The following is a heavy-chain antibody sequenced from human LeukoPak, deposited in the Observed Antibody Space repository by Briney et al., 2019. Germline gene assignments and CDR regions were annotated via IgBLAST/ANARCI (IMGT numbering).Heavy chain of an antibody. J-gene: IGHJ4*02. CDR3: AVDDSSLYYFDY. CDR1: GYTFTSYY. V-gene: IGHV1-46*01. CDR2: INPSGGST. Sequence: ASVKVSCKASGYTFTSYYMHWVRQAPGQGREWMGIINPSGGSTSYAQKFQGRVTMTRDTSISTAYMELSRLRSDDTAVYYCAVDDSSLYYFDYWGQGTLVTVSS. D-gene: IGHD3-22*01.